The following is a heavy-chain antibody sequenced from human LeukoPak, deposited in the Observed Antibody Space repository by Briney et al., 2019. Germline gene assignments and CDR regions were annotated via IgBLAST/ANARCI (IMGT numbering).Heavy chain of an antibody. J-gene: IGHJ4*02. Sequence: PSETLSLTCTVSGGSISSYYWSWIRQPAGKGLEWIGRIYTSGSTNYNPSLKSRVTMSVDTSKNQFSLKLSSVTAADTAVYYCARGGCSGGSCYLDYWGQGTLVTVSS. CDR2: IYTSGST. CDR1: GGSISSYY. D-gene: IGHD2-15*01. V-gene: IGHV4-4*07. CDR3: ARGGCSGGSCYLDY.